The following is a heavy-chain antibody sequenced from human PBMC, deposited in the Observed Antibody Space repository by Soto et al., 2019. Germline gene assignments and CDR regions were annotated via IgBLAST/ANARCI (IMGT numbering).Heavy chain of an antibody. V-gene: IGHV4-30-2*01. J-gene: IGHJ6*02. CDR3: ARGFGAPSHGMDV. CDR1: GGSISSGGYS. Sequence: QLQLQESGSGLVKPSQTLSLTCAVSGGSISSGGYSWSWIRQPPGKGLEWIGYIYQSGSTYYNPCLKSRVTTSVDRSKNQFSRKLSSVTAADTAVYYCARGFGAPSHGMDVWGQGTTVTVSS. D-gene: IGHD3-16*01. CDR2: IYQSGST.